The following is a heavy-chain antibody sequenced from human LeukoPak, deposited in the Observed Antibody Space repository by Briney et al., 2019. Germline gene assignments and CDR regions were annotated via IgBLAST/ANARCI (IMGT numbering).Heavy chain of an antibody. V-gene: IGHV1-8*01. J-gene: IGHJ4*02. CDR3: ARRHLIGNGYFDH. D-gene: IGHD3-16*01. Sequence: ASVKVSCKASGYTFTSYDINWVRQATGQGLEWMGWMNPNSGNTGYAQKFQGRVTMTRNTSISTAYMELRSLRSDDTAVYYCARRHLIGNGYFDHWGQGTLITVSS. CDR1: GYTFTSYD. CDR2: MNPNSGNT.